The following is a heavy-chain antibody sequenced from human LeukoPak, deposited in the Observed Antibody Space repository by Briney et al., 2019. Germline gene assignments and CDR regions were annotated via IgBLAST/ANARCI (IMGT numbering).Heavy chain of an antibody. J-gene: IGHJ2*01. CDR2: IKEDGSEK. CDR3: TKERGPHRYLDV. V-gene: IGHV3-7*03. CDR1: GFSFSSYW. Sequence: GGSLRFYCAASGFSFSSYWMKWVRQDPGKGLEWVANIKEDGSEKYYVDSVKGRFTIYRDNAKNSLYLQMNSLRPEDMGLYYCTKERGPHRYLDVWGRGTLVTVSS.